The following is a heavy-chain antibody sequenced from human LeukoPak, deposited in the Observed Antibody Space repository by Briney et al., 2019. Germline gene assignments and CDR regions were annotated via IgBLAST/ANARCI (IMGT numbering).Heavy chain of an antibody. J-gene: IGHJ6*02. CDR3: ASLYRLVGATWYYGMDV. CDR1: GFTFSSYA. D-gene: IGHD1-26*01. CDR2: ISGSGGST. V-gene: IGHV3-23*01. Sequence: GGSLRLSCAASGFTFSSYAMSWVRQAPGKGLEWVSAISGSGGSTYYADSVKGRFTISRDNSKNTLYLQMNSLRAEDTAVYYCASLYRLVGATWYYGMDVWGQGTTVTVSS.